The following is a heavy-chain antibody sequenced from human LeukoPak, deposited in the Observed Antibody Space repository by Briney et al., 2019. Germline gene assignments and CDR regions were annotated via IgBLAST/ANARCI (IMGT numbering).Heavy chain of an antibody. Sequence: SVKVSCKASGGTFSIYAISWVRQAPGQGLEWMGGIIPIFGTANYAQKFQGRVTITTDESTSTAYMELSSLRSEDTAVYYCARAGGYGDYDLFGVYWGQGTLVTVSS. J-gene: IGHJ4*02. CDR3: ARAGGYGDYDLFGVY. CDR1: GGTFSIYA. D-gene: IGHD4-17*01. CDR2: IIPIFGTA. V-gene: IGHV1-69*05.